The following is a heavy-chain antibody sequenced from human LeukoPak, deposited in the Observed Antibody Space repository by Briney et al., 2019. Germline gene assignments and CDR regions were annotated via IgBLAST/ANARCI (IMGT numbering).Heavy chain of an antibody. CDR3: ARDLELERNRWNCFES. V-gene: IGHV4-59*01. J-gene: IGHJ4*02. CDR2: IDYSGST. D-gene: IGHD1-1*01. CDR1: GGSISSFF. Sequence: SETLSLTCTVSGGSISSFFWSWIRQPPGKGLEWLGCIDYSGSTQYNPSLKSRVTISVDTSKQQFSLKLSSVTAADTAVYYCARDLELERNRWNCFESWGQGTLVTVSS.